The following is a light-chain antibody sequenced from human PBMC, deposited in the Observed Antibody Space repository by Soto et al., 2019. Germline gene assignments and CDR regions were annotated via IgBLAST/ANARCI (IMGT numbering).Light chain of an antibody. Sequence: EIVLTQSPATLSLAPGERATLSCRASQSVSSYLAWYQQKPGQAPRLLSYDASNRATGIPARFSGSGSGTDFTLTISSLEPEDFAVYYCQQRSNWPPLTFGGGTKVEIK. CDR3: QQRSNWPPLT. CDR1: QSVSSY. CDR2: DAS. V-gene: IGKV3-11*01. J-gene: IGKJ4*01.